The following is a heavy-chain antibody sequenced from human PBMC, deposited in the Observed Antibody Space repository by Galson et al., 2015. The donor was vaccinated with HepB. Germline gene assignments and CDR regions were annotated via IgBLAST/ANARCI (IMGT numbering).Heavy chain of an antibody. CDR1: GYTFTSYG. Sequence: SVKVSCKASGYTFTSYGISWVRQAPGQGLEWMGWISAYNGNTNYAQKLQGRVTMTTDTSTSTAYMELRSLRSDDTAVYYCAREQWLGPGYYYYYMDVWGKGTTVTVSS. CDR2: ISAYNGNT. CDR3: AREQWLGPGYYYYYMDV. J-gene: IGHJ6*03. V-gene: IGHV1-18*01. D-gene: IGHD6-19*01.